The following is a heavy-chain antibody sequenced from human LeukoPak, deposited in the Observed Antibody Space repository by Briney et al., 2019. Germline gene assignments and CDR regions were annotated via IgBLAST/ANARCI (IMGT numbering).Heavy chain of an antibody. V-gene: IGHV4-59*01. CDR2: IYYSGST. CDR1: GGSISSYY. D-gene: IGHD6-13*01. J-gene: IGHJ6*02. Sequence: PSETLSLTSTVSGGSISSYYWSWIRQPPGKGLEWIGYIYYSGSTNYNPSLKSRVTISVDTSKNQFSLKLSSVTAADTAVYYCARVGSSKGDYYYYYGMDVWGQGTTVTVSS. CDR3: ARVGSSKGDYYYYYGMDV.